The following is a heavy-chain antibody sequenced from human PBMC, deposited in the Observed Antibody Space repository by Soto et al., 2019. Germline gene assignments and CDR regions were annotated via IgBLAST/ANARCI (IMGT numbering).Heavy chain of an antibody. J-gene: IGHJ3*02. CDR1: GFTFSNYW. CDR2: IKLDGSAR. D-gene: IGHD2-15*01. Sequence: EVQLVESGGGLVQPGGSLRLSCAGSGFTFSNYWMSWVRQTPGKGLEWVANIKLDGSARYHVDSAKGRFTISRDNAKNSQYLQMNGQRAEDTAVYFCARDSGYCRNPDCKGDAFDIWGQGTMVTVSS. CDR3: ARDSGYCRNPDCKGDAFDI. V-gene: IGHV3-7*05.